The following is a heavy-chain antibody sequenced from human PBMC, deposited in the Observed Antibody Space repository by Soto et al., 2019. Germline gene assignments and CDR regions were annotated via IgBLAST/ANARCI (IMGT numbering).Heavy chain of an antibody. Sequence: SVKVSCKASGFTFTSSAMQWVRQARGQRLEWIGWIVVGSGNTNYAQKFQERVTITRDMSTSTAYMELSSLRSEDTAVYYCAADGYYDFWSGSLPTYYMDVWGKGTMVTVSS. CDR2: IVVGSGNT. D-gene: IGHD3-3*01. CDR3: AADGYYDFWSGSLPTYYMDV. V-gene: IGHV1-58*02. J-gene: IGHJ6*03. CDR1: GFTFTSSA.